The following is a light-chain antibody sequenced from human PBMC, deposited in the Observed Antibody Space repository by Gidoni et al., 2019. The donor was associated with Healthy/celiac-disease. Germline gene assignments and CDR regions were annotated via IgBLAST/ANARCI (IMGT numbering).Light chain of an antibody. J-gene: IGKJ3*01. V-gene: IGKV3-11*01. CDR1: HRVSSY. CDR3: RQRRNWALT. Sequence: PGERATLSCRASHRVSSYLAWYQQKPGQAPRLRIYDASNRATGKAARFSGRGYGKDFTVTINSLEHEDFAVYYCRQRRNWALTFGPGTKVDIK. CDR2: DAS.